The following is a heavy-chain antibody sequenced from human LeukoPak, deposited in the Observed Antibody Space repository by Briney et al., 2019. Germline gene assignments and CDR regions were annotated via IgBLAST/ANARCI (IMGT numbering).Heavy chain of an antibody. CDR1: GFTFGDYA. CDR3: TRGTYYYDSSGYLTGDY. D-gene: IGHD3-22*01. Sequence: GGSLRLSCTASGFTFGDYAMSWVRQAPGKGLEWVGFIRSKAYGGTTEYAASVKGRFTISRDDSKSIAYLQMNSLKTEDTAVYYCTRGTYYYDSSGYLTGDYWGQGTLVTVSS. V-gene: IGHV3-49*04. J-gene: IGHJ4*02. CDR2: IRSKAYGGTT.